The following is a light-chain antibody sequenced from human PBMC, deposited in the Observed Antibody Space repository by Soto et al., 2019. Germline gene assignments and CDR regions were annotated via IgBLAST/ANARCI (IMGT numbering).Light chain of an antibody. CDR2: EVS. V-gene: IGLV2-14*01. CDR3: SSYTSSSTLV. CDR1: SSDVGGYNH. J-gene: IGLJ1*01. Sequence: QSVLTQPASVSGSPGQSITISCTGTSSDVGGYNHVSWYQHHPGKAPKLMIYEVSNRPSGVSNRFSGSKSGNTASLTISGLQAEDEADYYCSSYTSSSTLVFGTGTKVTVL.